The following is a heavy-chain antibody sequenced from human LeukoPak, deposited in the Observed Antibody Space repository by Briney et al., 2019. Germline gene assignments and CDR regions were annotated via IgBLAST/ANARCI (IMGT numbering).Heavy chain of an antibody. V-gene: IGHV4-59*01. D-gene: IGHD3-10*01. CDR2: IYYSGST. CDR1: GGSISSYY. Sequence: SETLSLTCTVSGGSISSYYWSWIRQPPGKGMEWIGYIYYSGSTTYNPSLKSRVTISVDTSKNQFSLKLSSVTAAHTAVYYCATFGRFGEKKFDPWGQGTLVTVSS. CDR3: ATFGRFGEKKFDP. J-gene: IGHJ5*02.